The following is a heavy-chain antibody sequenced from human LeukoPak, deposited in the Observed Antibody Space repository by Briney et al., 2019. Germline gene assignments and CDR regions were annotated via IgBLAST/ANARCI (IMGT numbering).Heavy chain of an antibody. CDR2: IYYRGST. J-gene: IGHJ3*02. V-gene: IGHV4-59*01. Sequence: SETLSLTCTVSGGSISSYYWSWIRQPPGKGLEWIGYIYYRGSTNYNPSLKSRVTISVDTSKNQCSLKLSSVTAADTAVYYCARATSGYYYTGDGDAFDIWGQGTMVTVSS. CDR1: GGSISSYY. CDR3: ARATSGYYYTGDGDAFDI. D-gene: IGHD3-22*01.